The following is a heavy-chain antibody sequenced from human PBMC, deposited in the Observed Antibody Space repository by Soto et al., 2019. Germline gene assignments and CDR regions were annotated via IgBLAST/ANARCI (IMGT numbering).Heavy chain of an antibody. CDR2: ISGSGRST. Sequence: EVQLLESGGGLVQPGGSLRLSCAASGFTFSSYAMSWVRQAPGKGLEWVSAISGSGRSTYYADSVKGRFTISRDNSKNTLYLQMNSLRAEDTAVYYCAKIHYDILTGIDYWGQGTLVTVSS. J-gene: IGHJ4*02. V-gene: IGHV3-23*01. CDR1: GFTFSSYA. D-gene: IGHD3-9*01. CDR3: AKIHYDILTGIDY.